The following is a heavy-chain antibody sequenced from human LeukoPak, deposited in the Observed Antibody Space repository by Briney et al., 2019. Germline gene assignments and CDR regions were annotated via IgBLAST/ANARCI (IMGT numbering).Heavy chain of an antibody. J-gene: IGHJ4*02. CDR2: ISDSGGRT. CDR1: GITLSNYG. D-gene: IGHD3-22*01. CDR3: AKRGVVIRVILVGFHKEAYYFDS. V-gene: IGHV3-23*01. Sequence: PGGSLRLSCAVSGITLSNYGMSWVRRAPGKGLEWVAGISDSGGRTNYADSVKGRFTISRDNSKNTLYLQMNSLRAEDTAVYFCAKRGVVIRVILVGFHKEAYYFDSRGQGALVTVSS.